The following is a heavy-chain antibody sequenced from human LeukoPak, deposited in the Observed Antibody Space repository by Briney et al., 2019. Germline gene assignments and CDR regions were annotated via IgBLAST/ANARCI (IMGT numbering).Heavy chain of an antibody. J-gene: IGHJ5*02. CDR3: ARASSGWYAWFDP. CDR2: INPNSGGT. CDR1: GYTFTGYY. V-gene: IGHV1-2*04. D-gene: IGHD6-19*01. Sequence: ASVKVTCKASGYTFTGYYMHWVRQAPGQGLEWMGWINPNSGGTNYAQKFQGWVTMTRDTSISTAYMELSRLRSDDTAVYYCARASSGWYAWFDPWGQGTLVTVSS.